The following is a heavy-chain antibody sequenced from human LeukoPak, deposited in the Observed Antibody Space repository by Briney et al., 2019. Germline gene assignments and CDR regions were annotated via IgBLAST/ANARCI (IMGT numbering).Heavy chain of an antibody. D-gene: IGHD2-15*01. Sequence: GGSLRLSCAASGVTFTSFGLQWVRQAPGKGLEWVSFIRYDGSDKYYVDSVKGRFTISRDNSKNTLSLQMNSLRAEDTAVYYTAVYYCANCCGGGCNPNWFDSWGQGTLVTVSS. CDR1: GVTFTSFG. J-gene: IGHJ5*01. CDR2: IRYDGSDK. V-gene: IGHV3-30*02. CDR3: AVYYCANCCGGGCNPNWFDS.